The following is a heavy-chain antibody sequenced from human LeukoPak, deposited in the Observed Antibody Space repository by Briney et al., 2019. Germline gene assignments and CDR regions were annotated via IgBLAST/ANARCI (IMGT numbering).Heavy chain of an antibody. Sequence: SETLSLTCTVSGGSISSSSYYWGWIRQPPGKGLEWIGSIYYSGSTYYNPSLKSRVTISVDTSKNQFSLKLSSVTAADTAVYYCARSRYYYGMDVWGQGTTVTASS. CDR1: GGSISSSSYY. J-gene: IGHJ6*02. V-gene: IGHV4-39*01. CDR2: IYYSGST. CDR3: ARSRYYYGMDV.